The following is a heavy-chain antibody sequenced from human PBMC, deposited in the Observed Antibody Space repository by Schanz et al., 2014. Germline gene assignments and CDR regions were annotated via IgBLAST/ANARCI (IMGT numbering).Heavy chain of an antibody. D-gene: IGHD4-17*01. CDR3: ARGPHADYAPNSGTLFDY. CDR2: ISPLLGVA. V-gene: IGHV1-69*04. Sequence: QVHLVQSGAEVKEPGSSVKVSCKPSGGTFVTFFFTWVRQAPGQGPQWMGRISPLLGVANYAQEFQGRLTITADTSTSTAYMELSSLRSEDTAVYYCARGPHADYAPNSGTLFDYWGQGTLVTVSS. CDR1: GGTFVTFF. J-gene: IGHJ4*02.